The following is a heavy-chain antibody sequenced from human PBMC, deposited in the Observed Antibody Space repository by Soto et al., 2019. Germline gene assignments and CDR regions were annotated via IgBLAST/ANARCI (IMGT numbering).Heavy chain of an antibody. CDR2: ISWDGGST. V-gene: IGHV3-43*01. CDR3: AKDTSTAAGQPANWYFDL. D-gene: IGHD4-17*01. Sequence: EVQLVESGGVVVQPGGSLRLSCAASGFTFDDYTMHWVRQAPGKGLEWVSLISWDGGSTYYADSVKGRFTISRDNSKNSLYLQMNSLRTEDTALYYCAKDTSTAAGQPANWYFDLWGRGTLVTVSS. CDR1: GFTFDDYT. J-gene: IGHJ2*01.